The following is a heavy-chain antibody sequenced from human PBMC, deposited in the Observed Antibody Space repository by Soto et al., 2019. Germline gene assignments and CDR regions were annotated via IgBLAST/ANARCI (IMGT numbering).Heavy chain of an antibody. Sequence: LRLSCAASGFTFSSYAMSWVRQAPGKGLEWVSAISGSGGSTYYADSVKGRFTISRDNAKRSLFLQMTSLTAEDTAIYYCVRGGGGGLFDPWGQGTMVTVSS. CDR2: ISGSGGST. J-gene: IGHJ5*02. CDR1: GFTFSSYA. CDR3: VRGGGGGLFDP. V-gene: IGHV3-23*01. D-gene: IGHD2-15*01.